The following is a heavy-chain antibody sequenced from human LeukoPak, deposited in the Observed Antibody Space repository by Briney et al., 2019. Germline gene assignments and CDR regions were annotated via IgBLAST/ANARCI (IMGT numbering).Heavy chain of an antibody. CDR1: GYTFDDYG. CDR3: AGLDNYGWGSSEP. CDR2: INWNGGNT. J-gene: IGHJ5*02. V-gene: IGHV3-20*04. Sequence: GGSLRLSCAASGYTFDDYGMSWVRQAPGKGLEWVSGINWNGGNTGYADSVKGRVTISRDTAKNSPYLQMKSLRADDTALYYCAGLDNYGWGSSEPWGQGTLVTVSS. D-gene: IGHD3-10*01.